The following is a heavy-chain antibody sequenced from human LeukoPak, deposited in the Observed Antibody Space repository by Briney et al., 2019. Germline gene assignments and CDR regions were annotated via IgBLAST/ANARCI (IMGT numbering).Heavy chain of an antibody. CDR2: IYYSGNT. J-gene: IGHJ4*02. Sequence: PSETLSLTCSVSGDSISSSSHSWGWIRQPAGKGLEWIGTIYYSGNTYYNPSLKSRVTISADTSKNHFSLTLTSVAAADTAIYYCARSGFGTTNIYSYFAYWGQGTLVTVSS. V-gene: IGHV4-39*07. D-gene: IGHD1-7*01. CDR3: ARSGFGTTNIYSYFAY. CDR1: GDSISSSSHS.